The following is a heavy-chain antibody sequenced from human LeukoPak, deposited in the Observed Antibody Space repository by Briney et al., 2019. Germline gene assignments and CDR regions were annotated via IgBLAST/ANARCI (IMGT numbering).Heavy chain of an antibody. J-gene: IGHJ4*02. Sequence: GGSLRLSCAASGFTFSSYWMSWVRQAPGKGLEWVANIKQDGSEKYYVGSVKGRFTISRDNAKNSLYLQMNSLRAEDTAVYYCARDQRLLWFGELMYYFDYWGQGTLVTVSS. CDR1: GFTFSSYW. CDR2: IKQDGSEK. D-gene: IGHD3-10*01. CDR3: ARDQRLLWFGELMYYFDY. V-gene: IGHV3-7*03.